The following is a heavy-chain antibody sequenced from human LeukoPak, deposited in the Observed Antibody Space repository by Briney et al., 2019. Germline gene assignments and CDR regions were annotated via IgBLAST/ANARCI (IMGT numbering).Heavy chain of an antibody. CDR1: GFTFSSYA. V-gene: IGHV3-23*01. Sequence: PGGSLRLSCAASGFTFSSYAMSWVRQAPGKGLEWVSAISGSGGSTYYADSVKGRFTISRDNSKNTLYLQMNSLRAGDTAVYYCAKDRRKVVAASFDYWGQGTLVTVSS. J-gene: IGHJ4*02. D-gene: IGHD2-15*01. CDR3: AKDRRKVVAASFDY. CDR2: ISGSGGST.